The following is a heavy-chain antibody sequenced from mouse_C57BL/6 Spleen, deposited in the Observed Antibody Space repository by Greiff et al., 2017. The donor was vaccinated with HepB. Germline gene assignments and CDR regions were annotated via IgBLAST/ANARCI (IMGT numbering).Heavy chain of an antibody. CDR1: GFSLTSYG. CDR3: ARNGWDLGAGFAY. D-gene: IGHD4-1*01. Sequence: QVQLKESGPGLVQPSQSLSITCTVSGFSLTSYGVHWVRQSPGKGLEWLGVIWRGGSTDYNAAFISRLSISKDNSKSQVFFKMNSLQADDTAIYYWARNGWDLGAGFAYWGQGTLVTVAA. V-gene: IGHV2-2*01. J-gene: IGHJ3*01. CDR2: IWRGGST.